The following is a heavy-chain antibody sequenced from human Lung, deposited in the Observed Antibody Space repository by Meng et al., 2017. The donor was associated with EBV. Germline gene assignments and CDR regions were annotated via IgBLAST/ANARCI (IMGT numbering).Heavy chain of an antibody. D-gene: IGHD5-12*01. CDR1: GGSVISGGYY. V-gene: IGHV4-61*08. CDR2: IYHSGST. CDR3: VRVQKRTSGWLRLN. Sequence: VQLQEAGLGLVQPSQTLSLTCTVSGGSVISGGYYWSWIRQHPGKGLEWIGHIYHSGSTNYNPSLASRVTISVDTSKNQFSLKLSSVIAADTAVYHCVRVQKRTSGWLRLNWGRGILVTVSS. J-gene: IGHJ4*02.